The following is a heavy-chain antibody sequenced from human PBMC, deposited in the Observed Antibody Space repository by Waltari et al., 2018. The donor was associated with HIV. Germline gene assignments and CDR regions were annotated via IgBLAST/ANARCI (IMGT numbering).Heavy chain of an antibody. J-gene: IGHJ4*02. Sequence: QVQLQQWGAGLLKPSETLSLTCAVYGGSFSGYYWSWLRQPPGKGLEWIGEINHSGITTSHPSLKGRVTISVDTSKNQFSLKLSSVTAADTAVYYCARSGGYIYGYVYYFDYWGQGTLVTVSS. CDR2: INHSGIT. V-gene: IGHV4-34*01. CDR1: GGSFSGYY. CDR3: ARSGGYIYGYVYYFDY. D-gene: IGHD5-18*01.